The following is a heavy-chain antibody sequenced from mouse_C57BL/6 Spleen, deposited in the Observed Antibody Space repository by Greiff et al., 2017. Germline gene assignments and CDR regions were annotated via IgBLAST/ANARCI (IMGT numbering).Heavy chain of an antibody. Sequence: QVQLKQPGAELVMPGASVKLSCKASGYTFTSYWMHWVKQRPGQGLEWIGEIDPSDSYTNYNQKFKGKSTLTVDKSSSAAYMQLSSLTSEDSAVYDCERPPYYYGSRPRYFEVWGTGTTVTVSS. D-gene: IGHD1-1*01. CDR2: IDPSDSYT. J-gene: IGHJ1*03. CDR1: GYTFTSYW. V-gene: IGHV1-69*01. CDR3: ERPPYYYGSRPRYFEV.